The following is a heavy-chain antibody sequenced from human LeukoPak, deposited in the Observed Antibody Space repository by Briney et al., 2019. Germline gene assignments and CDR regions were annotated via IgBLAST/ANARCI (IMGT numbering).Heavy chain of an antibody. D-gene: IGHD3-3*01. CDR3: ARATIFGVVTHPNGMDV. V-gene: IGHV3-66*01. Sequence: GGSLRLSCAASGFTFSSNYMSWVRQAPGKGLEWVSVIYSGGSTYYADSVKGRFTISRDNSKNTLYLQMNSLRAEDTAVYYCARATIFGVVTHPNGMDVWGQGTTVTVSS. J-gene: IGHJ6*02. CDR1: GFTFSSNY. CDR2: IYSGGST.